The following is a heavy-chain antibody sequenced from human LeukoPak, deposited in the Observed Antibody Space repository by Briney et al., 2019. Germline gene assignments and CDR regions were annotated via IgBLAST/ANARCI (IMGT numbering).Heavy chain of an antibody. CDR2: ISASNGNT. J-gene: IGHJ3*02. CDR1: GYTFTSYG. D-gene: IGHD2-2*02. V-gene: IGHV1-18*01. CDR3: ARGTAISGHDAFDI. Sequence: ASVKVSCKASGYTFTSYGISWVRQAPGHGLEWMGWISASNGNTNYAQKLQGRVTMTTDTSTSTAYMELSRLRSDDTAVYYCARGTAISGHDAFDIWGQGTMVTVSS.